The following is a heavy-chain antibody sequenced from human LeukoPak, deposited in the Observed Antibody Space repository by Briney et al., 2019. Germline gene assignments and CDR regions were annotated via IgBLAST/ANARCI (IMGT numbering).Heavy chain of an antibody. Sequence: PSETLSLTCVVEGYYFSGCYWTWLRQAPGKGREWIGDISYSGSTKYNPSLKSRVTIEVDTSKKQISLNLRSVTAADTAVYYCAKGKAAHYHSVTDEYYYSLDVWGKGTTVIVSS. D-gene: IGHD3-9*01. CDR3: AKGKAAHYHSVTDEYYYSLDV. V-gene: IGHV4-34*01. CDR2: ISYSGST. CDR1: GYYFSGCY. J-gene: IGHJ6*03.